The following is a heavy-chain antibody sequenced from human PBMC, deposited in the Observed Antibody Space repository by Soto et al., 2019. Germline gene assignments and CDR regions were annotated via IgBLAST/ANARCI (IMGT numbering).Heavy chain of an antibody. D-gene: IGHD6-19*01. Sequence: GGSLRLSCAASGFTFSSYSMNWVRQAPGKGLEWVSSISSSSSYIYYADSVKGRFTISRDNAKNSLYLQMNSLRAEDTAVYYCARTAVAGNYFDYWGQGTLVTVSS. CDR2: ISSSSSYI. V-gene: IGHV3-21*01. CDR3: ARTAVAGNYFDY. J-gene: IGHJ4*02. CDR1: GFTFSSYS.